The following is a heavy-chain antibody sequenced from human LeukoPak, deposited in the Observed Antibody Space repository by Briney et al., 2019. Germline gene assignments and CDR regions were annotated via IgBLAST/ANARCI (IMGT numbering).Heavy chain of an antibody. CDR2: IYYCGST. J-gene: IGHJ4*02. Sequence: NTSETLSLTCTVSGGSISSYYWSWIRQPPGKGLEWIGYIYYCGSTNYNPSLKSRVTTSVDTSKNQFSLKLSSVTAADTAVYYCARDLDPIDYWGQGTLVTVSS. CDR1: GGSISSYY. CDR3: ARDLDPIDY. D-gene: IGHD3-3*01. V-gene: IGHV4-59*01.